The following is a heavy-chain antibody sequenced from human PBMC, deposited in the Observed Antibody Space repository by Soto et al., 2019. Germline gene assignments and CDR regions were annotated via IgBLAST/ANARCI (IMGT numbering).Heavy chain of an antibody. Sequence: ASVKVSCKASGGTFSSYAISWVRQAPGQGLEWMGGIIPIFGTANYAQKFQGRVTITADESTSTAYMELSSLRSEDTAVYYCARDKVVVVPAAIRDYYYGMDVWGQGTTVTVSS. J-gene: IGHJ6*02. CDR3: ARDKVVVVPAAIRDYYYGMDV. CDR2: IIPIFGTA. V-gene: IGHV1-69*13. CDR1: GGTFSSYA. D-gene: IGHD2-2*01.